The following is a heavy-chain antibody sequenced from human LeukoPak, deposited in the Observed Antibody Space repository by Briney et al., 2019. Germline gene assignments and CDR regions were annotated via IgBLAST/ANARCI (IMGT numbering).Heavy chain of an antibody. CDR1: GGSISSYY. CDR3: ARGGYFDY. CDR2: IYYSGST. J-gene: IGHJ4*02. Sequence: SETLSLTCTVSGGSISSYYWSWIRQPPGKGLEWIGYIYYSGSTNYNPSLKSRVTISVDTSKNQFSLKLSSVTAADTAVYYCARGGYFDYWGQGTLVTVSS. V-gene: IGHV4-59*12.